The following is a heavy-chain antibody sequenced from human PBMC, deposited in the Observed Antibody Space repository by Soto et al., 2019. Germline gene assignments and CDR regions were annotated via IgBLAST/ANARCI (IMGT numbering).Heavy chain of an antibody. CDR3: AKERLASAGTPCAFDY. D-gene: IGHD6-13*01. CDR2: ISGSGGST. V-gene: IGHV3-23*01. Sequence: EVQLLESGGGLVQPGGSLRLSCAASGFTFSSYAMSWVRQAPGKGLEWVSAISGSGGSTYYADSVKGRFTISRDNSKIALYVQMNSLRAEDTAVYYCAKERLASAGTPCAFDYWGQGTLVTVSS. J-gene: IGHJ4*02. CDR1: GFTFSSYA.